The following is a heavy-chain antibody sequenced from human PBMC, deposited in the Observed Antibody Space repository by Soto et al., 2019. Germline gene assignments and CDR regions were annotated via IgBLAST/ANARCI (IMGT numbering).Heavy chain of an antibody. Sequence: EVQLVESGGGLVQPGGSLRLSCAASGFTFSSYEMNWVRQAPGKGLEWVSYISSSGSTIYYADSVKGRFTISRDNAKNSLYLQMNSVRAEDTAVYYCARAETMIVVVLDAFDIWGQGTMVTVSS. CDR1: GFTFSSYE. CDR2: ISSSGSTI. V-gene: IGHV3-48*03. CDR3: ARAETMIVVVLDAFDI. J-gene: IGHJ3*02. D-gene: IGHD3-22*01.